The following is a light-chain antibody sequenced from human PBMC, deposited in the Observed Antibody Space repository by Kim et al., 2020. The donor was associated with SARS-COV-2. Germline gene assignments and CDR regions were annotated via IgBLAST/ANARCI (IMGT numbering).Light chain of an antibody. Sequence: DIQMTQSPSSLSASVGDRVTITCRASQGISNYLAWYQQKPGKVPKLLIYAASTLQSGIPSRFSGSGSGTDFTLTISSLQPEDVATYYCQKYNSAPPLTFGGGTKVDIK. CDR1: QGISNY. CDR2: AAS. CDR3: QKYNSAPPLT. V-gene: IGKV1-27*01. J-gene: IGKJ4*01.